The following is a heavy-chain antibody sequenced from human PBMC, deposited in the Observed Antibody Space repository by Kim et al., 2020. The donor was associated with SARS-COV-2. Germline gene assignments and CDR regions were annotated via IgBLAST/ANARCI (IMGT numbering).Heavy chain of an antibody. J-gene: IGHJ4*02. Sequence: GGSLRLSCAASGFTFSSYGMHWVRQAPAKGLESVAIISYDGSNKYYADSVKGRFTISRDNSKNTLYLQMNSLRAEDTAVYYCAKDTVYSRSSRAFDYWGQGTLVTVSS. D-gene: IGHD6-13*01. V-gene: IGHV3-30*18. CDR3: AKDTVYSRSSRAFDY. CDR1: GFTFSSYG. CDR2: ISYDGSNK.